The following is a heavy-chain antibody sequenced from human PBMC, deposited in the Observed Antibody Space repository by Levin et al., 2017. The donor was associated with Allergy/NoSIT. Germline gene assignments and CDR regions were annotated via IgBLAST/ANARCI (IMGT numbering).Heavy chain of an antibody. V-gene: IGHV3-33*01. CDR2: IWYDGSNE. CDR3: ARERMVVTSIQFLNWYFDL. CDR1: GFTFSNYG. D-gene: IGHD2-21*02. Sequence: PGGSLRLSCTASGFTFSNYGMHWVRQAPGKGLEWVAVIWYDGSNEYYADSVKGRFTISRDNSKNTLYLQMNSLRSDDTAVYYCARERMVVTSIQFLNWYFDLWGRGTLVTVSS. J-gene: IGHJ2*01.